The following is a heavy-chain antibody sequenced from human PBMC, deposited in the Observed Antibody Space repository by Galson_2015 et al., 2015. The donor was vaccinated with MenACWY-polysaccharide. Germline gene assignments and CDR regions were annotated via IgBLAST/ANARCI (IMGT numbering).Heavy chain of an antibody. Sequence: SLRLSCAASGFTFSSYAMSWVRQAPGKGPEWVSAISDSGGTTFYADSVKGRFTISRDNSKNTLILQMISLRVEDTAVYYCAKAHIAARPDRRMVYYYYMDVWGKGTMVTVSS. CDR3: AKAHIAARPDRRMVYYYYMDV. CDR2: ISDSGGTT. J-gene: IGHJ6*03. D-gene: IGHD6-6*01. V-gene: IGHV3-23*01. CDR1: GFTFSSYA.